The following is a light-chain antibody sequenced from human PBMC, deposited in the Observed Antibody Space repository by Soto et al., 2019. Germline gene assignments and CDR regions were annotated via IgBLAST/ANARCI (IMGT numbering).Light chain of an antibody. CDR3: HQSNKWPYT. V-gene: IGKV3-15*01. J-gene: IGKJ2*01. CDR1: QSVAGN. CDR2: GTS. Sequence: EIVMTQSPATLSVSPGERATLSCRASQSVAGNLAWYQQKPGQAPRLLFYGTSTRATGVPARFSGTGSGTDFTLTISSLQSEDFAVYYCHQSNKWPYTFGQGTKLEIQ.